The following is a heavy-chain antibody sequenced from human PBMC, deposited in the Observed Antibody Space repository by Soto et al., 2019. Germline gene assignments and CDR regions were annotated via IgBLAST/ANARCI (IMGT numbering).Heavy chain of an antibody. CDR2: IDTYGSAT. Sequence: PGGSLRLSCAASGFSLSGYWMHWVRQAPGKGLVWVSRIDTYGSATKYADSVEGRFSISKDNAENTLYLQMNNLRADDTAVYYCVRGGKSIGCDNDGFEIWGQGTMVTVSS. CDR1: GFSLSGYW. D-gene: IGHD6-19*01. CDR3: VRGGKSIGCDNDGFEI. V-gene: IGHV3-74*01. J-gene: IGHJ3*02.